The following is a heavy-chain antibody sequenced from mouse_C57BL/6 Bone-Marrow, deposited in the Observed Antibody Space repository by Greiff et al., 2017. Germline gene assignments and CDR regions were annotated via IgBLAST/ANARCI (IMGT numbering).Heavy chain of an antibody. J-gene: IGHJ4*01. Sequence: VQLQQSGAELVKPGASVKLSCTASGFNIKDYYMHWVKQRTEPGLEWIGRIDPEDGETKYAPKFQGKATITTDTSSNTAYLQLSSLTSEDTAVYYCGPVLRRYYYAMDYWGQGTSVTDAS. D-gene: IGHD1-1*01. CDR1: GFNIKDYY. CDR3: GPVLRRYYYAMDY. CDR2: IDPEDGET. V-gene: IGHV14-2*01.